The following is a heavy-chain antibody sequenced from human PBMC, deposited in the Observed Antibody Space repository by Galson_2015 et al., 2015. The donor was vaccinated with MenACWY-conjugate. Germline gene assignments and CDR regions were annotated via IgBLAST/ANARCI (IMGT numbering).Heavy chain of an antibody. CDR3: ARRSPRSHFDY. J-gene: IGHJ4*02. V-gene: IGHV5-51*03. CDR2: IYPGDSDI. CDR1: GYSFDTYW. Sequence: QSGAEVKKPGESLRISCQGSGYSFDTYWIAWVRQMPGKGLEWMGVIYPGDSDIKYSPSSQGQVTISADTSINTAYLQWSSVKASDTAMYYCARRSPRSHFDYWGRGTLVTVSS.